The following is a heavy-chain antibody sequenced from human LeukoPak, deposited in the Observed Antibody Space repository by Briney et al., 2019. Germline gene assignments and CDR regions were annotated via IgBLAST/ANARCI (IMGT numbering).Heavy chain of an antibody. CDR1: GFTFSSYA. D-gene: IGHD2-2*01. CDR2: INHSGST. CDR3: ARETGRQYQLRRLDY. J-gene: IGHJ4*02. Sequence: GSLRLSCAASGFTFSSYAMSWVRQAPGKGLEWIGEINHSGSTNYNPSLKSRVTISVDTSKNQFSLKLSSVTAADTAVYYCARETGRQYQLRRLDYWGQGTLVTVSS. V-gene: IGHV4-34*01.